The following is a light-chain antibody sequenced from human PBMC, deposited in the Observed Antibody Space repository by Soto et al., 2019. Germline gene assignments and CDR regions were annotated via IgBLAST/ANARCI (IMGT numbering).Light chain of an antibody. J-gene: IGKJ4*01. CDR2: GAS. Sequence: VMTQSPATLSVSLGDRATLSCRASQSVRRNLAWYQQKPRQAPRLLISGASTRPTGIPASSTGSVSRTEFTLPISSLQSEDFAVYSCQQYNNWPLTFGGGTKVDIK. CDR3: QQYNNWPLT. V-gene: IGKV3-15*01. CDR1: QSVRRN.